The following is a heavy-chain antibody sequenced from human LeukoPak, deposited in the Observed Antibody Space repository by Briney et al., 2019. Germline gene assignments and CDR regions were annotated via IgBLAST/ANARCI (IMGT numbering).Heavy chain of an antibody. J-gene: IGHJ6*03. V-gene: IGHV1-69*05. D-gene: IGHD3-22*01. CDR1: GGTFSSYA. CDR3: ARAPYDSDVQIGFYYYYMDV. Sequence: SVKVSCKASGGTFSSYAISWVRQAPGQGLEWMGRIIPIFGTANYAQRFQGRVTITTDESTSTAYMELSSLRSEDTAVYYCARAPYDSDVQIGFYYYYMDVWGKGTTVTVSS. CDR2: IIPIFGTA.